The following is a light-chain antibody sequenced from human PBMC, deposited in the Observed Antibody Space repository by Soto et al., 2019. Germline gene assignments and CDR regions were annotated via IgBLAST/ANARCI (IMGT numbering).Light chain of an antibody. CDR2: DAS. CDR3: QQYNSYRT. J-gene: IGKJ1*01. Sequence: DIQMTQSPSTLSASVADRVTITCRASQSISSWLAWYQQKPGKAPKLLIYDASTLESGVPSRFSGSGSGTEFTLTISSLQPDDFATYYCQQYNSYRTFGQGTKVDIK. CDR1: QSISSW. V-gene: IGKV1-5*01.